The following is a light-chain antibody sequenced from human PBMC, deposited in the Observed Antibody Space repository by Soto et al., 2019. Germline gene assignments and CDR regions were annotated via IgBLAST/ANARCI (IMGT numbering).Light chain of an antibody. J-gene: IGKJ2*01. V-gene: IGKV1-12*01. CDR1: QGISSW. CDR2: AAS. Sequence: DIQMTQSPSYVAASVGDRVPITCRASQGISSWLSGYQQKPGKAPKLLIYAASSLQSGVPSRFSGSGTGTYFTLIISSLQRENFATYYCQQANSFPHTFGQGTKLEIK. CDR3: QQANSFPHT.